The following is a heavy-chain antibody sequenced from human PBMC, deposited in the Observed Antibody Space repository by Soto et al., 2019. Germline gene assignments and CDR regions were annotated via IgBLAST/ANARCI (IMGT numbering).Heavy chain of an antibody. CDR2: ISYDGSNK. D-gene: IGHD6-6*01. J-gene: IGHJ6*02. CDR1: GFTFSSYA. Sequence: GGSLRLSCAASGFTFSSYAMHWVRQAPGKGLEWVAVISYDGSNKYYADSVKGRFTISRDNSKNTLYLQMNSLRAEDTAVYYCAREGAARSSYYCGMDVWGQGTTVTVSS. CDR3: AREGAARSSYYCGMDV. V-gene: IGHV3-30-3*01.